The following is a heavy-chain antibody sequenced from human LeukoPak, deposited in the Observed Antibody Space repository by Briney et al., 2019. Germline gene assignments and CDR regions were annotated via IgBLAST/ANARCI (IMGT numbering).Heavy chain of an antibody. V-gene: IGHV4-59*01. CDR1: GGSINSYY. Sequence: PSETLSLTCTVSGGSINSYYWSWIRQPPGKGLEWIGYIYYSGSTNYNPSLKSRVTISVDTSKNQFSLKLSSVTAADTAVYYCAREAKHSSGWSVEYFDYWGQGTLVTVSS. CDR3: AREAKHSSGWSVEYFDY. CDR2: IYYSGST. J-gene: IGHJ4*02. D-gene: IGHD6-19*01.